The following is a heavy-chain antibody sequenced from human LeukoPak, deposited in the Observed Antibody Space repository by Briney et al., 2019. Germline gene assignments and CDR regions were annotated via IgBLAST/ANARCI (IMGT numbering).Heavy chain of an antibody. CDR2: IKSDGSST. Sequence: GGSLRLSCAASGFTFCSYWMHWVRHVPGKGLVWLSRIKSDGSSTSYADLVKGRFTMSRDNAKNTLYLQMNSLRAEDTAVYYCARESRTDYYGDYWGQGTLVTVSS. CDR1: GFTFCSYW. D-gene: IGHD3-10*01. J-gene: IGHJ4*02. V-gene: IGHV3-74*01. CDR3: ARESRTDYYGDY.